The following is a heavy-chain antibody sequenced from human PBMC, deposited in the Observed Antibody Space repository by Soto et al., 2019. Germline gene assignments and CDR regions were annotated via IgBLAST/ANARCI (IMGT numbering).Heavy chain of an antibody. CDR1: GFTFSSYD. Sequence: PGGSLRLSCAASGFTFSSYDMHWVRQATGKGLEWVSAIGTAGDTYYPGSVKGRFTISRENAKNSLYLQMNSLRAGDTAVYYCARAGLAAAGSAYYYGMDVWGQGTKVTVSS. J-gene: IGHJ6*02. D-gene: IGHD6-13*01. CDR3: ARAGLAAAGSAYYYGMDV. CDR2: IGTAGDT. V-gene: IGHV3-13*01.